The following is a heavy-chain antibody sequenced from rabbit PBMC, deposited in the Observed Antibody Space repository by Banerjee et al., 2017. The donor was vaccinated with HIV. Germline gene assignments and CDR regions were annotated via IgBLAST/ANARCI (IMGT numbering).Heavy chain of an antibody. D-gene: IGHD6-1*01. CDR3: ASSGVAGYDYTTTGYFKL. CDR1: GFDFSSYG. Sequence: QEQLVESGGGLVQPGGSLKLSCKASGFDFSSYGVSWVRQAPGKGLEWIGYIDVGSGGGTVSATWAKGRFTISRSTSLNTVDLKMTSLTAADTATYFCASSGVAGYDYTTTGYFKLWGPGTLVTVS. V-gene: IGHV1S47*01. CDR2: IDVGSGGGT. J-gene: IGHJ4*01.